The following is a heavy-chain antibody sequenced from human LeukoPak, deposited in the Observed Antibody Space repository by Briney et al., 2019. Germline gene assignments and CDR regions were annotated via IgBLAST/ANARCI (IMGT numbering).Heavy chain of an antibody. CDR3: ARSHDHLWGNYPNY. D-gene: IGHD3-16*02. J-gene: IGHJ4*02. Sequence: SETLSLTCDVSGGSIDSTNWWNWVRQPPGKGLEWIGEIHHDGRINYNPSLKSRVTLSVDKSKNQFSLRLNSVTAADTAMYYCARSHDHLWGNYPNYWGQGTLVTVSS. CDR2: IHHDGRI. V-gene: IGHV4/OR15-8*01. CDR1: GGSIDSTNW.